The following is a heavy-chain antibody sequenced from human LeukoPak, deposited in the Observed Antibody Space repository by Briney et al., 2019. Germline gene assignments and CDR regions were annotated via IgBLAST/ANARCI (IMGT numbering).Heavy chain of an antibody. CDR1: GFTFDDYD. Sequence: GGSLRLSCAASGFTFDDYDMSWVRQAPGKGLEWVSYISSSGSTIYYADSVKGRFTISRDNAKNSLYLQMNSLRAEDTAVYYCARASGYYKTYYYYYYMDVWGKGTTVTISS. CDR2: ISSSGSTI. CDR3: ARASGYYKTYYYYYYMDV. D-gene: IGHD3-22*01. J-gene: IGHJ6*03. V-gene: IGHV3-11*01.